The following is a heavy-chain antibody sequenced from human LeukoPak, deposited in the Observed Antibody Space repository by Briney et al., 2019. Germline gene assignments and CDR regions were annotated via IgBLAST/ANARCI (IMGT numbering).Heavy chain of an antibody. CDR1: GGSISSGGYY. D-gene: IGHD5-12*01. CDR3: ARSTPGYSGNYFDY. CDR2: IYYSGST. V-gene: IGHV4-31*03. J-gene: IGHJ4*02. Sequence: MASETLSLTCTVSGGSISSGGYYWSWIRQHPGKGLEWIGYIYYSGSTYYNPSLKSRVTISVDTSKNQFSLKLSSVTAADTAVYYCARSTPGYSGNYFDYWGQGTLVTVSS.